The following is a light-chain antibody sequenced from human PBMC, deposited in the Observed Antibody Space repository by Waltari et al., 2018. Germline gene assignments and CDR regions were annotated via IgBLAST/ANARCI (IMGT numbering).Light chain of an antibody. CDR2: KAS. CDR1: QRISSW. J-gene: IGKJ1*01. CDR3: QQYDRYSSWT. V-gene: IGKV1-5*03. Sequence: DFQMTQSPSTLSASVGDRVTITCRAIQRISSWLAWYQQKPGQAPKLLIYKASTLQSGVPSRFSGNGSETEFTLTISSLQPDDFATYYCQQYDRYSSWTFGQGTKVDIK.